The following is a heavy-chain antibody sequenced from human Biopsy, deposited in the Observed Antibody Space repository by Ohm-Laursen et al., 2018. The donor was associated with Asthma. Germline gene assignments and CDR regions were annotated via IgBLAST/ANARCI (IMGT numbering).Heavy chain of an antibody. J-gene: IGHJ6*02. Sequence: SSVKVSCKASGYSFELNGMSWVRQRPGQGLEWMGGIIPIFGTANYAQKFQGRVTITADESTSTAYMELSSLRSEDTAVYYCARHPYVDGSDNYYYRGNDYYLGMDVWGQGTTVTVSS. CDR3: ARHPYVDGSDNYYYRGNDYYLGMDV. V-gene: IGHV1-69*01. D-gene: IGHD3-10*01. CDR1: GYSFELNG. CDR2: IIPIFGTA.